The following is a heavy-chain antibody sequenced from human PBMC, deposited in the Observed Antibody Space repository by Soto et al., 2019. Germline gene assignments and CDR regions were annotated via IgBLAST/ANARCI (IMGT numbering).Heavy chain of an antibody. CDR2: IYYSGST. CDR3: ARHREYGDSYYYYYYMDV. D-gene: IGHD4-17*01. J-gene: IGHJ6*03. Sequence: SETLSLTCAVSGGSINSSSYYWGWIRQPPGKGPEWIGSIYYSGSTYYNPSLKSRVTISVDTSKNQFSLKLSSVTAADTAVYYCARHREYGDSYYYYYYMDVWGKGTTVTVSS. V-gene: IGHV4-39*01. CDR1: GGSINSSSYY.